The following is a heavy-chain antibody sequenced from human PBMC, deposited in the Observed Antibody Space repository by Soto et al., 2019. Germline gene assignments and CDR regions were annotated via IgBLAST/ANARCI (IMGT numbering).Heavy chain of an antibody. V-gene: IGHV3-9*01. J-gene: IGHJ4*02. Sequence: EVQLVESGGGLVQPGRSLRLSCAASGFTFDDYAMHWVRQAPGKGLEWVSGISWNSGRIGYADSVKSRFTISRDNAKNSLYLQMNSLRAEDTALYYCAKDKGIALNLFDYWGQGTLVTVSS. CDR2: ISWNSGRI. D-gene: IGHD6-13*01. CDR3: AKDKGIALNLFDY. CDR1: GFTFDDYA.